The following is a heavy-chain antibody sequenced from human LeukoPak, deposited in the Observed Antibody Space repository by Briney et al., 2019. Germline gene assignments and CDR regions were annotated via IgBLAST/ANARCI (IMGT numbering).Heavy chain of an antibody. J-gene: IGHJ4*02. V-gene: IGHV4-39*01. D-gene: IGHD5-18*01. CDR1: GGSISSSSYY. Sequence: SETLSLTCTVSGGSISSSSYYWGWIRQPPGKGLEWIGSIYYSGSTYYNPSLKSRVTISVDTSKNQFSLKLSSVTAADTAVYYCTQGSWGHSYGIPFDYWGQGTLVTVSS. CDR2: IYYSGST. CDR3: TQGSWGHSYGIPFDY.